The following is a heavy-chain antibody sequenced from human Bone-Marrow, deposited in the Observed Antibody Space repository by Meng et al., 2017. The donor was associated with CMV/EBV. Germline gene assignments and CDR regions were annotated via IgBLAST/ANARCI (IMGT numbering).Heavy chain of an antibody. Sequence: ASVKVSCKASGYTFTAHFFHWVRQAPGQGLEWMGWIHPQRGYTNYAQQFQGRLTLTSDTSINTGYMELTRLTSDDTAVYYCARDNNWGPDYWGQGKLVNGSS. J-gene: IGHJ4*02. D-gene: IGHD1-1*01. CDR3: ARDNNWGPDY. CDR2: IHPQRGYT. V-gene: IGHV1-2*02. CDR1: GYTFTAHF.